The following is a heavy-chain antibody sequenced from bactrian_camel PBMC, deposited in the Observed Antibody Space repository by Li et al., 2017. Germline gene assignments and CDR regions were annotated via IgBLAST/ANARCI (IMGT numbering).Heavy chain of an antibody. D-gene: IGHD7*01. CDR3: ATGAGLSWLQFVGRTQLTH. CDR2: IRRGGGTT. J-gene: IGHJ4*01. V-gene: IGHV3S26*01. CDR1: AYTYGRSC. Sequence: HVQLVESGGGSVQAGGSLTLSCAASAYTYGRSCMGWFRQAPGKEREGVAAIRRGGGTTIYANSMKGRFTISQDNAKNTLYLRMDSLKVEDTAAYYCATGAGLSWLQFVGRTQLTHRGQGTQVTVS.